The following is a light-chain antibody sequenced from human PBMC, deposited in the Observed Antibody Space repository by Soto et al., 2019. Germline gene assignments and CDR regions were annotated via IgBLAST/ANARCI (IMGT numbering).Light chain of an antibody. CDR3: SSYTSSSTLNV. J-gene: IGLJ1*01. CDR1: SSDVGGYNY. V-gene: IGLV2-14*01. Sequence: QSALTQPASVSGSTGQSITLSCTGASSDVGGYNYVSWYQQHPGKAPKLMIYEVSNRPSGVSDRFSGSKSGNTASLTISGLQAEDEADYYCSSYTSSSTLNVFGTGTKLTVL. CDR2: EVS.